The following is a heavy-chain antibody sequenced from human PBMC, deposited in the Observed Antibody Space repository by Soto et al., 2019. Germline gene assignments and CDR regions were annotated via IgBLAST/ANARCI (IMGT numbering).Heavy chain of an antibody. D-gene: IGHD3-22*01. CDR2: INAGNGNT. J-gene: IGHJ3*02. CDR3: ARDKPFYDSSVSGAFDI. Sequence: GASVKVSCKASGYIFTSYTMHWVRQAPGQRLEWMGWINAGNGNTKYSQKFQGRGTITRDTSASTAYMELSSLRSEDTAVYYCARDKPFYDSSVSGAFDIWGQGTMVTVSS. CDR1: GYIFTSYT. V-gene: IGHV1-3*01.